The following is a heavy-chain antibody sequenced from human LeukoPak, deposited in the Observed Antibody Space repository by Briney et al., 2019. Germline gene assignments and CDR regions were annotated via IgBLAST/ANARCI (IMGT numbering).Heavy chain of an antibody. Sequence: PGGSLRLSCAASGFTFRSYSMHWVRQAPGKGLEWVSYISSSGGTIHYADSVKGRFTISRDNAKNSLYLQMNSLRAEDTALYYCAREGRNWNDLDYWGQGTLVTVST. V-gene: IGHV3-48*04. CDR1: GFTFRSYS. CDR3: AREGRNWNDLDY. J-gene: IGHJ4*02. CDR2: ISSSGGTI. D-gene: IGHD1-20*01.